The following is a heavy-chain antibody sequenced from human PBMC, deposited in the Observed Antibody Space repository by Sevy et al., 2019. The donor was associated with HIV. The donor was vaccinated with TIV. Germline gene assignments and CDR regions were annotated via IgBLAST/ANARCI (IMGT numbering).Heavy chain of an antibody. J-gene: IGHJ3*02. V-gene: IGHV4-30-4*01. CDR2: IYYSGST. CDR1: GGSISSGDYY. CDR3: VRYYDSSGYYSTAFDI. D-gene: IGHD3-22*01. Sequence: SETLSLTCTVSGGSISSGDYYWSWIRQPPGKGLEWIGYIYYSGSTYYNPSLKSRVTISVDTSKNQFSLKLSSVTAADTAGYYCVRYYDSSGYYSTAFDIWGQGTMVTVSS.